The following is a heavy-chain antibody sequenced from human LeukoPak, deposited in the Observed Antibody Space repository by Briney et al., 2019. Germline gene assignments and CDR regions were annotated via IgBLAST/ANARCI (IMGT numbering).Heavy chain of an antibody. D-gene: IGHD5-24*01. CDR1: GFTFSSYA. CDR3: AKKRDALDI. V-gene: IGHV3-23*01. Sequence: GGSLRLSCVASGFTFSSYAMGWVRQAPGKRPEWVSSLTDSGGTTYYVDSVKGRFTISRDNSKNTLYLHMNSLRAEDTAMYYCAKKRDALDIWGQGTVVAVSS. J-gene: IGHJ3*02. CDR2: LTDSGGTT.